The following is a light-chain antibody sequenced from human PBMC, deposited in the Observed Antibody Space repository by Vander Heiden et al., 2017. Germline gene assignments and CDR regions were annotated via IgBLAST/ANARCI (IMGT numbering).Light chain of an antibody. J-gene: IGKJ2*01. CDR3: QQSYSTRMYT. Sequence: DIQMTQSPSSLSASVGDRVTITCRASQSISSYLNWYQQKPGKASKLLIYAASSLQSGVPSRFSGSGSGTDFTLTISSLQPEDFATYYCQQSYSTRMYTFGQGTKLEIK. CDR2: AAS. V-gene: IGKV1-39*01. CDR1: QSISSY.